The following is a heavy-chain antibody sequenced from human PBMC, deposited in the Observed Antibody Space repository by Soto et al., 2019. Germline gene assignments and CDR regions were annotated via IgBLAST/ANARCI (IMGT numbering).Heavy chain of an antibody. CDR1: GASISRYD. J-gene: IGHJ5*02. CDR2: IYYSGST. V-gene: IGHV4-59*01. Sequence: SETLCLTCTVSGASISRYDWSWIRQPPGKGLEWIGYIYYSGSTNYNPSLKSRVTISVDTSKNQFSLKLSSVTAADTAVYYCARVVAAAGSNWFDPWGQGTLVTVSS. CDR3: ARVVAAAGSNWFDP. D-gene: IGHD6-13*01.